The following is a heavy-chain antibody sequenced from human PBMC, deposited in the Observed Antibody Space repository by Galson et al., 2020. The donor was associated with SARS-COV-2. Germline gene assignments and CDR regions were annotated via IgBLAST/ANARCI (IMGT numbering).Heavy chain of an antibody. CDR3: AKTPGRPESKCSGGSCRSYWYFDL. V-gene: IGHV3-9*01. CDR1: GFTFDDYA. D-gene: IGHD2-15*01. CDR2: ISWNSGSI. Sequence: GGSLRLSCAASGFTFDDYAMHWVRQAPGKGLEWVSGISWNSGSIGYADSVKGRFTISRDNAKNSLYLQMNSLRAEDTALYYCAKTPGRPESKCSGGSCRSYWYFDLWGRGTLVTVSS. J-gene: IGHJ2*01.